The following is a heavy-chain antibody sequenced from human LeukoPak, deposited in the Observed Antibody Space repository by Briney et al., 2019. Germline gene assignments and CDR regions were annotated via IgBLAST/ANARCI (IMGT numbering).Heavy chain of an antibody. Sequence: PGGSLRLSCAASGFTFSSSAMSWVRQAPGKGLEWVSAISNNGGYTYYADSVQGRFTISRDNSKSTLCLQMNSLRAEGTALYYCAKDLSTAAKYYFDYWGQGTLVTVSS. D-gene: IGHD2/OR15-2a*01. CDR1: GFTFSSSA. CDR2: ISNNGGYT. V-gene: IGHV3-23*01. J-gene: IGHJ4*02. CDR3: AKDLSTAAKYYFDY.